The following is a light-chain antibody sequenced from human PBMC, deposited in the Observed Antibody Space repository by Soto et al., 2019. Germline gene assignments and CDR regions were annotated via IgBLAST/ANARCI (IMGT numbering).Light chain of an antibody. CDR1: SSNIGAGYD. CDR3: QSYDSSLWV. J-gene: IGLJ3*02. V-gene: IGLV1-40*01. CDR2: GNS. Sequence: QSVLTQPPSVSGAPGQRVTISCTGSSSNIGAGYDVHWYQQLPGTAPKLLIYGNSNRPSGVPDRFSGSKSGTSASLAITGLQAVDEADYYCQSYDSSLWVFGGGTKLTVL.